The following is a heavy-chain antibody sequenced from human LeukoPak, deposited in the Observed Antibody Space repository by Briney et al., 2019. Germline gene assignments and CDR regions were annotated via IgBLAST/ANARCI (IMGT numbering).Heavy chain of an antibody. CDR1: GFTFSGSA. D-gene: IGHD2-2*01. CDR2: IRSKANSYAT. V-gene: IGHV3-73*01. CDR3: RIVVVPAAISPLRGAYMDA. Sequence: GGSLKLSCAASGFTFSGSAMHGVRQASGKGLEWVARIRSKANSYATAYAASVKGRFTISRDDSKNTAYLQMNSLKTADTAVYYCRIVVVPAAISPLRGAYMDAWGKGTTVTVSS. J-gene: IGHJ6*03.